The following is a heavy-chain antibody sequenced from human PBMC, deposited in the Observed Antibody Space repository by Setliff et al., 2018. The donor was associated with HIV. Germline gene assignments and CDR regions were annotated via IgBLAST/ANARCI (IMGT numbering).Heavy chain of an antibody. CDR2: ISSSSTI. J-gene: IGHJ3*02. Sequence: PGGSLRLSCAAAGFTFSGYRMNWARQAPGKGLEWVSYISSSSTIYYADSVKGRFTISRDNAKNSLFLQMNSLRAEDTAVYYCARDIGIRIMVAASDAFDIWGQGTMVTVSS. V-gene: IGHV3-48*01. CDR3: ARDIGIRIMVAASDAFDI. D-gene: IGHD2-8*01. CDR1: GFTFSGYR.